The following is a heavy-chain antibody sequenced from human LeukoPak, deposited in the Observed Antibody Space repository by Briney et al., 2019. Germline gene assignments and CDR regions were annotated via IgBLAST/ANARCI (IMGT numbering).Heavy chain of an antibody. CDR2: INHSGST. CDR3: ARGSFSFWSNIGVTASAWFDP. Sequence: SETLSLTCAVYGGSFSGYYWSWIRQPPGKGLEWIGEINHSGSTNYNPSLKSRVTISVDTSKNQFSLKLSSVTAADTAVYYCARGSFSFWSNIGVTASAWFDPWGQGTLVTVSS. CDR1: GGSFSGYY. D-gene: IGHD5-12*01. V-gene: IGHV4-34*01. J-gene: IGHJ5*02.